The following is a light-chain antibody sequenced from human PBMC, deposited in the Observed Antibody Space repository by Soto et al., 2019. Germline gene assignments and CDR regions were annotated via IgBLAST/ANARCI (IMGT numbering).Light chain of an antibody. CDR1: QSISSY. V-gene: IGKV1-39*01. CDR3: QQYYSTPVT. Sequence: DIQMTQSPSSLSASVGDRVTITCRASQSISSYLHWYQQKPGKAPKLLIYAASSLQSGVPSRFSGSGSGTDFTLTISSLQAEDVAVYYCQQYYSTPVTFGGGTKVEIK. J-gene: IGKJ4*01. CDR2: AAS.